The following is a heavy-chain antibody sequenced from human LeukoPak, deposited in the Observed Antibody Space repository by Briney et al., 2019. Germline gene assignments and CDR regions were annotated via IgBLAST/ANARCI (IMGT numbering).Heavy chain of an antibody. V-gene: IGHV4-39*07. D-gene: IGHD6-13*01. CDR2: IYYSGST. CDR1: GGSISSSSYY. J-gene: IGHJ4*02. CDR3: ARRGRQPEAPYFDY. Sequence: SGTLSLTCTVSGGSISSSSYYWGWIRQPPGKGLEWIGSIYYSGSTYYNPSLKSRVTISVDTSKNQFSLKLSSVTAADTAVYYCARRGRQPEAPYFDYWGQGTLVTVSS.